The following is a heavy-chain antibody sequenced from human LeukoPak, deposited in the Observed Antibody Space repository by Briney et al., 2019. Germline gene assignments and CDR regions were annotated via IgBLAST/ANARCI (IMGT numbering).Heavy chain of an antibody. V-gene: IGHV4-30-2*01. J-gene: IGHJ5*02. Sequence: SETLSLTCTVSGGSISSIGYSWNWIRQPPGKGLEWIGYIYHRGNTHYNPSLKSRVTISVDRSKNHVSLKLTSVTAADTAVYYCVRGGDHYGDSSPGWFDPWGQGILVTVSS. CDR3: VRGGDHYGDSSPGWFDP. D-gene: IGHD4-17*01. CDR2: IYHRGNT. CDR1: GGSISSIGYS.